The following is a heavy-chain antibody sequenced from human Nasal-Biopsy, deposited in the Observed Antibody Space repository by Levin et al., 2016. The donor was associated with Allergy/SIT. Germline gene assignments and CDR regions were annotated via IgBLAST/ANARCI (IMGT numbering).Heavy chain of an antibody. V-gene: IGHV3-15*01. J-gene: IGHJ4*02. CDR1: GFSFNRAW. CDR2: IKSNAEGGTT. D-gene: IGHD2-2*01. CDR3: STDDPHFTN. Sequence: GGSLRLSCVVSGFSFNRAWMAWVRQAPGKGLEWVGRIKSNAEGGTTYYAAPVKGRFSISRDDSKTTLYLQMDSLETEDTGVYYCSTDDPHFTNWGQGTLVTVSS.